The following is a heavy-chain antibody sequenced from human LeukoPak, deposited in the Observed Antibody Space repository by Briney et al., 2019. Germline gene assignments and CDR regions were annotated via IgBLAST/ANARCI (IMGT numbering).Heavy chain of an antibody. V-gene: IGHV4-4*02. Sequence: SGILSLTCAVSGGSISSSNWWSWVRQPPGKGLEWIGEIYHSGSTNYNPSLKSRVTISVDKSKNQFSLKLSSVTAADTAVYYCARSGITIFGVVIMWNYYYGMDVWGQGTTVTVSS. CDR2: IYHSGST. CDR1: GGSISSSNW. D-gene: IGHD3-3*01. J-gene: IGHJ6*02. CDR3: ARSGITIFGVVIMWNYYYGMDV.